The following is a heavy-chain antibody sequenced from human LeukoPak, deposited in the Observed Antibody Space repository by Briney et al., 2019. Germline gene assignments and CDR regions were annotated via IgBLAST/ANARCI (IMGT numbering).Heavy chain of an antibody. Sequence: GGSLRLSCAASGFTFSSYWMHWVRQAPGKGLVWVSRINSDGSSTSYADSVKGRFTISRDNAKNTLYLQMNSLRAEGTAVYYCASLIVVVGSGDYWGQGTLVTVSS. CDR3: ASLIVVVGSGDY. V-gene: IGHV3-74*01. CDR1: GFTFSSYW. D-gene: IGHD3-22*01. CDR2: INSDGSST. J-gene: IGHJ4*02.